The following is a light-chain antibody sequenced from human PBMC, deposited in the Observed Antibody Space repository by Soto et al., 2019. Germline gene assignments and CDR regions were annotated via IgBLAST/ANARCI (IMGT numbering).Light chain of an antibody. CDR1: QNINSY. J-gene: IGKJ5*01. CDR3: HQSYDIPT. V-gene: IGKV1-39*01. Sequence: DIQMTQSPSSLSASVGYIVAITCRARQNINSYLNWYQQKPGKAPKLLIYAASSLQSGVPSRFSGSGSGTDFTLTVSSLQPEDFATYYCHQSYDIPTFGQGTRLEIK. CDR2: AAS.